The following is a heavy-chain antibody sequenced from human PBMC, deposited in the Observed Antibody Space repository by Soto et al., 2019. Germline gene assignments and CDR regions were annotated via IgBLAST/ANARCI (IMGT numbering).Heavy chain of an antibody. Sequence: SSETLSLTCAVYGGSFSGYYWSWIRQPPGKGLEWIGEINLSGSTNYNPSLKSRVTISVDTSKNHFSLKLSSVTAADTAVYYCASSCSSTSCYKYRHYYYYYMDVWGKGTTVTVSS. CDR2: INLSGST. J-gene: IGHJ6*03. CDR1: GGSFSGYY. D-gene: IGHD2-2*01. CDR3: ASSCSSTSCYKYRHYYYYYMDV. V-gene: IGHV4-34*01.